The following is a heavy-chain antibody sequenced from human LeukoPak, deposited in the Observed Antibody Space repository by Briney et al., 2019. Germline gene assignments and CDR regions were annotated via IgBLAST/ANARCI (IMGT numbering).Heavy chain of an antibody. J-gene: IGHJ4*02. D-gene: IGHD1-26*01. CDR3: ARGQWELRF. CDR2: IYYSGRT. Sequence: PSETLSLTCTVSGGSVSSGNYYWSWIRLPPGKGLEWIGYIYYSGRTNYNPSLKSRVTISLDTSKNQFSLKLRSVTAADTAVYYCARGQWELRFWGQGTLVTVSS. CDR1: GGSVSSGNYY. V-gene: IGHV4-61*01.